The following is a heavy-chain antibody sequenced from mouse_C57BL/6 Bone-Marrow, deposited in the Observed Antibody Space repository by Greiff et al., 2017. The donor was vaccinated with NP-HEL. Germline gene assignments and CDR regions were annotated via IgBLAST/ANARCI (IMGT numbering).Heavy chain of an antibody. J-gene: IGHJ3*01. CDR2: IYPRSGNT. D-gene: IGHD1-1*01. CDR1: GYTFTSYG. V-gene: IGHV1-81*01. Sequence: VQLVESGAELARPGASVKLSCKASGYTFTSYGISWVKQRTGQGLEWIGEIYPRSGNTYYNEKFKGKATLTADKSSSTAYMELRSLTSEDSVVYFCARITPIYYYGSSYSAWFAYWGQGTLVTVSA. CDR3: ARITPIYYYGSSYSAWFAY.